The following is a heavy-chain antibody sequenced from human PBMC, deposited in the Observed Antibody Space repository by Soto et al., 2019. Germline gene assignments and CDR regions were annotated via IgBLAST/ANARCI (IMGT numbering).Heavy chain of an antibody. CDR3: ARGGVTNKGYKGGIFGVAQYYYYALDV. Sequence: GGSLRLSCAASGFTVGSDYMSWVRQAPGKGLEWVSVIYSGGSTYYADSVKGRFTISRDNSKNTLYLQMNSLRAEDTAVYYCARGGVTNKGYKGGIFGVAQYYYYALDVWGQGTTVTVSS. V-gene: IGHV3-53*01. D-gene: IGHD3-3*01. CDR1: GFTVGSDY. J-gene: IGHJ6*02. CDR2: IYSGGST.